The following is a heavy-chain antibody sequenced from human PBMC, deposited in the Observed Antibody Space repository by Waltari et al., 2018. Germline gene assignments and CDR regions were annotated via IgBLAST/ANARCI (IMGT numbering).Heavy chain of an antibody. CDR3: ATASPTRSLGWFDP. V-gene: IGHV1-69-2*01. Sequence: EVQLVQSGAEVKKPGATVKISCKVSGYTFTDYYMHWVQQAPGKGLEWMGLGDPEDVETIYAEKCQCRITITADTSTDTAYMELSSLRSEDTAVYYCATASPTRSLGWFDPWGQGTLVTVSS. CDR1: GYTFTDYY. D-gene: IGHD7-27*01. J-gene: IGHJ5*02. CDR2: GDPEDVET.